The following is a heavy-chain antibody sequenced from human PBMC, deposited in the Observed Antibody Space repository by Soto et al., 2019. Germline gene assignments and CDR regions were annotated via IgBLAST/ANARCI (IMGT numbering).Heavy chain of an antibody. D-gene: IGHD4-17*01. J-gene: IGHJ4*02. Sequence: EVQLVESGGGLVQPGGSLRLSCAASGFTFSSYSMNWVRQAPGKGLEWVSYISSSSSTIYYADSVKGRFTISRDNAKNSLYLQMNSLRAADTAVYYCAGDLNYGLFDYWGQGTLVTVSS. CDR1: GFTFSSYS. CDR2: ISSSSSTI. CDR3: AGDLNYGLFDY. V-gene: IGHV3-48*01.